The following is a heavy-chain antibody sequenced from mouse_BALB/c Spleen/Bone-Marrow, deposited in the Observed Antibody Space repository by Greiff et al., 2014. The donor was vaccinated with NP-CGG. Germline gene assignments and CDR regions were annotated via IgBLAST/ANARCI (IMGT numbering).Heavy chain of an antibody. CDR2: IRNKANGYTT. Sequence: DVKLQESGGGLVQPGGSLRLSCAPSGFTFTDYYMSWVRQPPGKALEWLGFIRNKANGYTTEYSASVKGRSTISRDNSQSILYLQMNTLRAEDSATYYCARGGNDLDYWGQGTTLTVSS. CDR1: GFTFTDYY. D-gene: IGHD2-3*01. V-gene: IGHV7-3*02. CDR3: ARGGNDLDY. J-gene: IGHJ2*01.